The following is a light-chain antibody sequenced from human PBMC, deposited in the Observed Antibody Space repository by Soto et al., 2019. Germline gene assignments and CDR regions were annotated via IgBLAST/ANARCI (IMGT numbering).Light chain of an antibody. CDR3: SSYTSSSTRV. CDR1: SSDIGAYNY. Sequence: QSVLTQPASVSGSPGQSIAISCTGSSSDIGAYNYVSWYQHHPGKAPKLIIYDVTSRPSGVSSRFSGAKSGYTASLTISGLQAEDEADYYCSSYTSSSTRVFGTGTKVTVL. V-gene: IGLV2-14*01. CDR2: DVT. J-gene: IGLJ1*01.